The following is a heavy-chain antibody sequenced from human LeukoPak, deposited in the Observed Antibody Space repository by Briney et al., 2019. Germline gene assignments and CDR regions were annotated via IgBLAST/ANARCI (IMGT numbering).Heavy chain of an antibody. J-gene: IGHJ4*02. D-gene: IGHD4-11*01. CDR2: IRYDGSNK. CDR1: GFTFSSYG. Sequence: GGSLRLSCAASGFTFSSYGMHWVRQAPGKGLEWVAFIRYDGSNKYYADSVKGRFTISRDNSKNTLYLQMNSLRAGDTAVYYCAKDISNYAPHWGQGTLVTVSS. V-gene: IGHV3-30*02. CDR3: AKDISNYAPH.